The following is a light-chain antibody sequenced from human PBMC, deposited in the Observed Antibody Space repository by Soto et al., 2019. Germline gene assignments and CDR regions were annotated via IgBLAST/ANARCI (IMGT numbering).Light chain of an antibody. V-gene: IGKV4-1*01. Sequence: DIVMTQSPDSLAVSLGERATINCKSSQNVFSSFDNKNNLTWYQHKPGQPPKLLIYRASTREFGVPDRFSGSGSGTDFTLSITSLQAEDVAVYYCQQHYTTPYTFGQGTKLEIK. J-gene: IGKJ2*01. CDR3: QQHYTTPYT. CDR1: QNVFSSFDNKNN. CDR2: RAS.